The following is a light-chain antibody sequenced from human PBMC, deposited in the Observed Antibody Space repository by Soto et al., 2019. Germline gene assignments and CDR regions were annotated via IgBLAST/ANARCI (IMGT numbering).Light chain of an antibody. J-gene: IGLJ1*01. CDR1: SSDVGSYDH. V-gene: IGLV2-14*01. CDR2: EVS. CDR3: ISYTGSSTSYV. Sequence: QSVLTQPASVSGSPGQSITISCSGTSSDVGSYDHVAWYQQFPGKTLKLMIYEVSNRPSGVSSRFSGSKSGNTASLTISGLQAEDEADYYCISYTGSSTSYVFGSGTKVTAL.